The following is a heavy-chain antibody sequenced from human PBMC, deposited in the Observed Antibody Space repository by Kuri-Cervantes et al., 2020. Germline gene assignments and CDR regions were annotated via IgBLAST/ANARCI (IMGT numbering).Heavy chain of an antibody. J-gene: IGHJ4*02. CDR2: IYYSGST. CDR3: ARQKLEMAIITG. Sequence: SETLSLTCTVSGGSISSSSYYWGWIRQPPGKGLEWIGSIYYSGSTYYNPSLKSRVTISVDTSKNQFSLELSSVTAADTAVYYCARQKLEMAIITGWGQGTLVTVSS. CDR1: GGSISSSSYY. V-gene: IGHV4-39*01. D-gene: IGHD5-24*01.